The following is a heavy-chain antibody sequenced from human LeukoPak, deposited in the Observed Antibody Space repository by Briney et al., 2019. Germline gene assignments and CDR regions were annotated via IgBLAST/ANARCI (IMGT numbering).Heavy chain of an antibody. CDR2: INSDGSST. D-gene: IGHD5-24*01. J-gene: IGHJ4*02. CDR3: ARDKAHGLDH. CDR1: GFALSTYW. Sequence: PGGSLRLSCAASGFALSTYWMHWVRQAPGKGLVWVSHINSDGSSTTYADSVKGRFTISRDTAKNTLYLQMNSLRPEDTAVYFCARDKAHGLDHWGQGSLVTVSS. V-gene: IGHV3-74*03.